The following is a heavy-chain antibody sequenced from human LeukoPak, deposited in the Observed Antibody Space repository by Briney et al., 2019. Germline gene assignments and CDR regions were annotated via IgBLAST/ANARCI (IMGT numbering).Heavy chain of an antibody. Sequence: QTGGSLRLSCAASGFTFSSYWMHWVRQAPGKGLVWVSRINSDGSSTSYADCVKGRFTISRDNAKNTLYLQVNSLRAEDTAVYYRARAGPFDDWFDPWGQGTLVTVSS. D-gene: IGHD3-9*01. CDR1: GFTFSSYW. CDR3: ARAGPFDDWFDP. J-gene: IGHJ5*02. CDR2: INSDGSST. V-gene: IGHV3-74*01.